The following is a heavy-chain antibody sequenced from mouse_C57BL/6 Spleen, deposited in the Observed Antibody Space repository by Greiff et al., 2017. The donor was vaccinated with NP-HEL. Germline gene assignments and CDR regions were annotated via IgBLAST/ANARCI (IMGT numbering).Heavy chain of an antibody. Sequence: VQLQQPGAELVKPGASVKLSCKASGYTFTSYWMHWVKQRPGQGLEWIGMIHPTSGSTNYNEKFKSKATLTVDKSSSTAYMQLSSLTSEDSAVYYCARSNDYDAWFAYWGQGTLVTVSA. D-gene: IGHD2-4*01. CDR3: ARSNDYDAWFAY. CDR1: GYTFTSYW. CDR2: IHPTSGST. J-gene: IGHJ3*01. V-gene: IGHV1-64*01.